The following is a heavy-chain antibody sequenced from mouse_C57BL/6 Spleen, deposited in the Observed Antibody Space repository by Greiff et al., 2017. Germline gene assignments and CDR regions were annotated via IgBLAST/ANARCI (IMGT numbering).Heavy chain of an antibody. D-gene: IGHD2-5*01. V-gene: IGHV5-16*01. Sequence: EVNVVESEGGLVQPGSSMKLSCTASGFTFSDYYMAWVRQVPEKGLEWVANINYDGSSTYYLDSLKSRFIISRDNAKNILYLQMSSLKSEDTATYYCARVYYSNSYWYFDVWGTGTTVTVSS. CDR2: INYDGSST. CDR1: GFTFSDYY. CDR3: ARVYYSNSYWYFDV. J-gene: IGHJ1*03.